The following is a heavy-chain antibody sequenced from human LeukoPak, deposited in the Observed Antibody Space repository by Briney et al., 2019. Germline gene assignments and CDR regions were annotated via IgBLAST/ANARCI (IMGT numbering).Heavy chain of an antibody. CDR3: ARDAGFHGYGDFFFDY. J-gene: IGHJ4*02. D-gene: IGHD4-17*01. CDR1: GFTFSSYW. V-gene: IGHV3-7*01. Sequence: PGGSLRLSCAASGFTFSSYWMSWVRQVPGKGLEWVANIKQDGSDKYYVDSVKGRFTISRDNAKTSLYLQMNSLRAEDTAVYYCARDAGFHGYGDFFFDYWGQGTLVTVSS. CDR2: IKQDGSDK.